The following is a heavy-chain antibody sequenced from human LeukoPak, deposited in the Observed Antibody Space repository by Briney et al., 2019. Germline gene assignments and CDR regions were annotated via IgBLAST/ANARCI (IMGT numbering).Heavy chain of an antibody. V-gene: IGHV3-43*01. CDR2: IGWDGTNI. CDR3: TKDMEWGMDV. D-gene: IGHD3-3*01. CDR1: GFTFDRHT. J-gene: IGHJ6*02. Sequence: GGSLRLSCAASGFTFDRHTMHWVRKPPGKGPEWVSLIGWDGTNIDYADSVKGRFTISRDNSKNFVYLQTHSLRTEDTALYYCTKDMEWGMDVWGQGTTVIVSS.